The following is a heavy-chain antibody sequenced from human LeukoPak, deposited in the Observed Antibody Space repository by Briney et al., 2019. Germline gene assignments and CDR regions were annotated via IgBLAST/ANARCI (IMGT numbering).Heavy chain of an antibody. CDR2: ISYDGSNK. J-gene: IGHJ3*02. CDR3: AKGDTALGAFDI. V-gene: IGHV3-30*18. D-gene: IGHD5-18*01. CDR1: GFTFSSYG. Sequence: PGRALRLSCAASGFTFSSYGMHRVRQAPGKGLEKVAVISYDGSNKYYADSVKGRFTISRDNSKNTLYLQMNSLRAEDTAVYYCAKGDTALGAFDIWGQGTMVTVSS.